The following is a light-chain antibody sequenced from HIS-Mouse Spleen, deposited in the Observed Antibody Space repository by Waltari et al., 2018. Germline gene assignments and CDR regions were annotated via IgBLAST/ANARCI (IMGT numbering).Light chain of an antibody. V-gene: IGLV3-25*03. J-gene: IGLJ3*02. CDR1: ALPKQY. CDR2: KDS. CDR3: QSADSSGTGWV. Sequence: SYELTQPPSVSVSPGQTARITCSGDALPKQYAYGYQQKPGQAPVLVIDKDSERPSGIPERFSGSSSGTTVTLTISGVQAEDEADYYCQSADSSGTGWVFGGGTKLTVL.